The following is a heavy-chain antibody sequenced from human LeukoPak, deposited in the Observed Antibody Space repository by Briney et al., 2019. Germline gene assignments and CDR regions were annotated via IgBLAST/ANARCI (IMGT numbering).Heavy chain of an antibody. Sequence: ASVKVSCKVSGNPLSEVSLHWVRQAPGKGVEWMGGFDPEDEEIIYAPKFQARVTLTADESTNTVFMRLTSLRSADTAVYYCATDRGGYNLDYYGLDVWGRGTTVTVS. D-gene: IGHD5-24*01. CDR1: GNPLSEVS. J-gene: IGHJ6*02. CDR2: FDPEDEEI. V-gene: IGHV1-24*01. CDR3: ATDRGGYNLDYYGLDV.